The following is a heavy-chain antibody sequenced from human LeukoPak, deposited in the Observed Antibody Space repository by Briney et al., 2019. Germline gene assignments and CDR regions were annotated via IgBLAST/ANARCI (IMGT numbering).Heavy chain of an antibody. CDR3: ARGPRVRYSSSSGIWFDP. Sequence: SGTLSLTCAVSGGSISSYNWWSWVRQPPGKGLEWIGEIYHSGSTNYNPSLKSRVTISVDTSKNQFSLKLSSVTAADTAVYYCARGPRVRYSSSSGIWFDPWGQGTLVTVSS. CDR2: IYHSGST. D-gene: IGHD6-6*01. CDR1: GGSISSYNW. J-gene: IGHJ5*02. V-gene: IGHV4-4*02.